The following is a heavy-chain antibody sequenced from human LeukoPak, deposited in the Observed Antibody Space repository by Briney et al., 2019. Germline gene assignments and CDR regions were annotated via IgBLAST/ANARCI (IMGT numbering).Heavy chain of an antibody. Sequence: PGGSLRLSCVVSGLTFSSYAMNWVRQAPGKGLEWVSGITASGGSTYYTDSVKGRFTISRDNSKNTLFMQMNSLRDEDTALYYCAKYVGQSGSNYYGLDVWGQGTAVTVSS. CDR3: AKYVGQSGSNYYGLDV. CDR2: ITASGGST. V-gene: IGHV3-23*01. CDR1: GLTFSSYA. J-gene: IGHJ6*02. D-gene: IGHD1-26*01.